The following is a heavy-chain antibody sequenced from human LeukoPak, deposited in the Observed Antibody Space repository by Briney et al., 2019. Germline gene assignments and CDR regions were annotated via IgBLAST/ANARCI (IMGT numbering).Heavy chain of an antibody. D-gene: IGHD5-18*01. J-gene: IGHJ4*02. Sequence: GRSLRLSCAAPGFTFDDYAMHWVRQAPGKGLEWVSAISGSGGSTYYADSVKGRFTISRDNSKNTLYLQMNSLRAEDTAVYYCAKALTIQLWDDFDYWGQGTLVTVSS. CDR1: GFTFDDYA. CDR3: AKALTIQLWDDFDY. CDR2: ISGSGGST. V-gene: IGHV3-23*01.